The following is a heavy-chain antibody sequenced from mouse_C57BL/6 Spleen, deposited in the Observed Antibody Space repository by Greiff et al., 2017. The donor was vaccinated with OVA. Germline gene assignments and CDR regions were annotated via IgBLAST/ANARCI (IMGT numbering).Heavy chain of an antibody. V-gene: IGHV5-6*02. D-gene: IGHD4-1*01. CDR1: GFTFSSYG. CDR2: ISSGGSYT. Sequence: EVMLVESGGDLVKPGGSLKLSCAASGFTFSSYGMSWVRQTPDKRLEWVATISSGGSYTYYPDSVKGRFTIYRDNAKNTLYLQMSSLKSEDTAMDDCARHDWDGGPFDYWGQGTTLTVSS. CDR3: ARHDWDGGPFDY. J-gene: IGHJ2*01.